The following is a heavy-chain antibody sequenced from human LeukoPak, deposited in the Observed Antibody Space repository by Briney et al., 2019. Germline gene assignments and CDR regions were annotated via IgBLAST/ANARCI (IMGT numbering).Heavy chain of an antibody. J-gene: IGHJ4*02. D-gene: IGHD1-26*01. Sequence: SETLSLTCTVSGGSISSYYWNWIRQPPGKGLEWIGYIYYSGTSDYNPSLKSRVTMSVDTSKNQFSLKLSSVTAADTAVYYCARVRSGTYGPFDYWGQGTLVTVSS. CDR2: IYYSGTS. CDR3: ARVRSGTYGPFDY. CDR1: GGSISSYY. V-gene: IGHV4-59*01.